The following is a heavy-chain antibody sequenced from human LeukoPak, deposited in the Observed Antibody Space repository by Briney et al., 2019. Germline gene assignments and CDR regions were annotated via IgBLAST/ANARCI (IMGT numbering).Heavy chain of an antibody. D-gene: IGHD6-19*01. CDR1: GGTFSSYA. CDR2: LIPIFGTA. Sequence: SVKVSCKASGGTFSSYAISWVRHAPGQWLYLIGGLIPIFGTANYAQKFQGRVTITTDESTSTAYMELSSLRSEDTAVYYCARQAGIAVAGWSSWFDPWGQGTLVTVSS. CDR3: ARQAGIAVAGWSSWFDP. J-gene: IGHJ5*02. V-gene: IGHV1-69*05.